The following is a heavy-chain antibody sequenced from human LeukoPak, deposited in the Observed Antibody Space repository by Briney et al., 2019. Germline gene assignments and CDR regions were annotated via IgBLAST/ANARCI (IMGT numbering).Heavy chain of an antibody. V-gene: IGHV3-30-3*01. CDR2: ISYDGSNK. Sequence: PGRSLGLSCAASGFTFSSYAMHWVRQAPGKGLEWVAVISYDGSNKYYADSVKGRFTISRDNSKNTLYLQMNSLRAEDTAVYYCLSYVYGWNWGQGTLVTVSS. J-gene: IGHJ4*02. D-gene: IGHD3-10*01. CDR3: LSYVYGWN. CDR1: GFTFSSYA.